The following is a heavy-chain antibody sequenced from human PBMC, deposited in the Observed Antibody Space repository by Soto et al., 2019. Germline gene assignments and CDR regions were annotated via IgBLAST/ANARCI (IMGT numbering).Heavy chain of an antibody. D-gene: IGHD6-6*01. CDR2: IIPIFGTA. CDR1: GGTFSSYA. J-gene: IGHJ4*02. Sequence: ASVKVSCKASGGTFSSYAISWVRQAPGQGLEWMGGIIPIFGTANYAQKFQGRVTITADESTSTAYMELSSLRSEDTAVYYCARDQVGGRSSSLHYFDYWGQGTLVTVSS. V-gene: IGHV1-69*13. CDR3: ARDQVGGRSSSLHYFDY.